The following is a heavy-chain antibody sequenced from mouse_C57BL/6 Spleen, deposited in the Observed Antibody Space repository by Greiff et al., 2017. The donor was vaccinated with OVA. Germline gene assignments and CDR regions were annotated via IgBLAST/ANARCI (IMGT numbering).Heavy chain of an antibody. D-gene: IGHD1-3*01. CDR1: GYAFSSSW. CDR2: IYPGDGDT. Sequence: QVQLQQSGPELVKPGASVKISCKASGYAFSSSWMNWVKQRPGKGLEWIGRIYPGDGDTNYNGKFKGKATLTADKSSSTAYMQLSSLTSEDSAVYFCAREWRNYYVDYWGQGTTLTVSS. CDR3: AREWRNYYVDY. J-gene: IGHJ2*01. V-gene: IGHV1-82*01.